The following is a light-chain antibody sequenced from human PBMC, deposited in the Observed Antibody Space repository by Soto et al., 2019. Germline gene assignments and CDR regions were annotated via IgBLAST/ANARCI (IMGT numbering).Light chain of an antibody. CDR3: QQYNNWPRT. V-gene: IGKV3-20*01. Sequence: EIVLTQSPGTLSLSPGERATLSFRASQSVSSSYLGWYQQKPGQAPRLLIYGASSRATGIPDRFSGSGSGTDFTLTISRLEPEDFAVYYCQQYNNWPRTFGQGTKVDI. CDR1: QSVSSSY. CDR2: GAS. J-gene: IGKJ1*01.